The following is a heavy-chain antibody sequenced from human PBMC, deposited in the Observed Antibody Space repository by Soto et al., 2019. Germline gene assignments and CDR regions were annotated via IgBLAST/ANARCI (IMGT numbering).Heavy chain of an antibody. CDR2: ISNDGSNK. V-gene: IGHV3-30-3*01. D-gene: IGHD2-2*01. CDR1: GFPFSTYA. J-gene: IGHJ4*02. CDR3: ARDLAVLVPAAMPEDY. Sequence: QVQLVESGGGVVQPGRSRRLSFAASGFPFSTYAMHWVRQAPGKGLGGLAVISNDGSNKYYADSVKGRFTISRDNSKNTLYLQMNSLRAEDTAVYYCARDLAVLVPAAMPEDYWGQGTLVTVSS.